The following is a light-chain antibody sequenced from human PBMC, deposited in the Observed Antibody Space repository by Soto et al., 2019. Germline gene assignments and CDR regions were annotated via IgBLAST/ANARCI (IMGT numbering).Light chain of an antibody. J-gene: IGKJ1*01. CDR1: QTINNN. CDR3: QQYNTYPWT. V-gene: IGKV3-15*01. Sequence: VMTQAPATLSVSPGERATLSCRASQTINNNVAWYQLKDGQVPRLLIYGASTRAADVPARFSGGGSGTEFTLTISSLQSEDFATYYCQQYNTYPWTFGQGTKVEIK. CDR2: GAS.